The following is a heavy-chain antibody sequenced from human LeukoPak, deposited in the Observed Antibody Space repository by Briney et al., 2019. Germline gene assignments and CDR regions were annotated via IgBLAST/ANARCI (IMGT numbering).Heavy chain of an antibody. CDR2: IVPILGTA. CDR1: GGSFGRYA. D-gene: IGHD2-8*01. CDR3: ARGRPVYCTNGVCYMVTNWFDP. J-gene: IGHJ5*02. Sequence: ASVKVSCKAPGGSFGRYAIHWVRQAPGQGLEWMGGIVPILGTANYAQKFQGRVTITADESTSTAYMELSSLRSEDTAVYYCARGRPVYCTNGVCYMVTNWFDPWGQGTLVPVSS. V-gene: IGHV1-69*01.